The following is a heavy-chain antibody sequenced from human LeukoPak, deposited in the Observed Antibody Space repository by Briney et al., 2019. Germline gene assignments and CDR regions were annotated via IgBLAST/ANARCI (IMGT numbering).Heavy chain of an antibody. Sequence: GGSLRLSCAASGFTFSSYSMNWVRQAPGKGLEWISYIRYSSSTRYYADSVKGRFTISRDNAKNSPYLQMNSLRDEDTAVYYCAREGSGSYLEYWGQGTLVTVSS. J-gene: IGHJ4*02. CDR3: AREGSGSYLEY. V-gene: IGHV3-48*02. CDR2: IRYSSSTR. D-gene: IGHD3-10*01. CDR1: GFTFSSYS.